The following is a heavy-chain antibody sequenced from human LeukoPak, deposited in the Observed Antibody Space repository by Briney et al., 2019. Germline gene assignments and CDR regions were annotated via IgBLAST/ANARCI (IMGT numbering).Heavy chain of an antibody. Sequence: GGSLRLSYAVSGFTVSSNYMSWVRQSPGKGLEWVSIIYSGGSTYYADSVTGRFTFSRDNSKNTLYLQMNSLRAEDTAVYYCAKDGIIGYFHYWGQGTLVTVSS. CDR3: AKDGIIGYFHY. J-gene: IGHJ4*02. CDR1: GFTVSSNY. CDR2: IYSGGST. V-gene: IGHV3-53*01.